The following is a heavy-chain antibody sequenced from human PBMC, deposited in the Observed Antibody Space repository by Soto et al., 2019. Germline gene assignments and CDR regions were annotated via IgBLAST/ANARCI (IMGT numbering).Heavy chain of an antibody. CDR1: GYTFTSYY. CDR2: INPSGGST. D-gene: IGHD1-1*01. Sequence: ASVKVSCKASGYTFTSYYMHWVRQAPGQGLEWMGIINPSGGSTSYAQKFQGRVTMTRDTSTSTVYMELSSLRSEDTAVYYCARDHWPQEVMYYFDYWGQGTLVTVSS. J-gene: IGHJ4*02. V-gene: IGHV1-46*01. CDR3: ARDHWPQEVMYYFDY.